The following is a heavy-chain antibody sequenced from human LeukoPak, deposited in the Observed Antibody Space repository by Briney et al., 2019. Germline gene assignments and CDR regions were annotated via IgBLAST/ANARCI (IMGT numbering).Heavy chain of an antibody. D-gene: IGHD1-26*01. V-gene: IGHV3-23*01. CDR1: GFTFRNHP. CDR2: ISDNGATT. J-gene: IGHJ4*02. Sequence: PGGSLRLSCAASGFTFRNHPMRWVRQAPGKGLKWVSAISDNGATTYYADSVKGRFTISRDNSNNTLYLQMNSLRADDTAFYYCARRVVGGSAGFDSWGLGTLVTVSS. CDR3: ARRVVGGSAGFDS.